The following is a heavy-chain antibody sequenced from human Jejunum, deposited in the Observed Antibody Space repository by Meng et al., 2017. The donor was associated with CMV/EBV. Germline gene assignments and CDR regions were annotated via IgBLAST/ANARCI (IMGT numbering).Heavy chain of an antibody. CDR1: FTGFY. V-gene: IGHV1-2*02. J-gene: IGHJ4*02. CDR3: ARDYYGSGSYWGGTNLGFDS. CDR2: INPNRGDT. D-gene: IGHD3-10*01. Sequence: FTGFYIPWVRQAPGQGLEWIGWINPNRGDTNYAQRFQGRVTMTRDTSISTAYMELSSLRSDDTAVYYCARDYYGSGSYWGGTNLGFDSWGQGTLVTVSS.